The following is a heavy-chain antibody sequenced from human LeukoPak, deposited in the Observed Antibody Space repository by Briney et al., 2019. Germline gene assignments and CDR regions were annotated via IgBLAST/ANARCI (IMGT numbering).Heavy chain of an antibody. CDR2: ISGSGGST. V-gene: IGHV3-23*01. D-gene: IGHD4-17*01. J-gene: IGHJ1*01. CDR3: ASNYGDNGHEYFHH. Sequence: QAGGSLRLSCAASGFTFSSYSMNWVRQAPGKGLEWVLGISGSGGSTYFADSVKGRFTISRDNSKNTLYLQMNSLRAEDTAVYYCASNYGDNGHEYFHHWGQGTLVTVSA. CDR1: GFTFSSYS.